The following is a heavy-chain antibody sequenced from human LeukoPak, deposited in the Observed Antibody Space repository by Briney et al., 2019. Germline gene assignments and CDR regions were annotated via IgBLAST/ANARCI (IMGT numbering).Heavy chain of an antibody. CDR2: INHSGST. J-gene: IGHJ6*03. CDR1: GGSFSGYY. D-gene: IGHD3-10*01. Sequence: PSETLSLTCAVYGGSFSGYYWSWIRQPPGKGLEWSVEINHSGSTNYNPSLQSRVTMSVDTSKNPFSMKLSSVTAADTAVYYCARVEEGYGSGRRENYYYYMDVWGKGTTVTVSS. V-gene: IGHV4-34*01. CDR3: ARVEEGYGSGRRENYYYYMDV.